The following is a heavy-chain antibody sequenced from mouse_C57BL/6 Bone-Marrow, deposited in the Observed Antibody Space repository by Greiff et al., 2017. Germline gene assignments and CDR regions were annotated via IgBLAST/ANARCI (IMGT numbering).Heavy chain of an antibody. CDR1: GYAFTNYL. CDR3: ARSKNWDSWFAY. J-gene: IGHJ3*01. CDR2: INPGSGGT. Sequence: QVHVKQSGAELVRPGTSVKVSCKASGYAFTNYLIEWVKQRPGQGLEWIGVINPGSGGTNYNEKFKGKGTLTADKSSSTAYMQLSSLTSEDSAVYFCARSKNWDSWFAYWGQGTLVTVSA. V-gene: IGHV1-54*01. D-gene: IGHD4-1*01.